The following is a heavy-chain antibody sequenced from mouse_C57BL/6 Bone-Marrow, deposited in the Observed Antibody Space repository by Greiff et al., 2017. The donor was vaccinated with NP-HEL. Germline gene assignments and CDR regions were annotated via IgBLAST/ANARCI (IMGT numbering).Heavy chain of an antibody. CDR1: GFNIKNTY. CDR3: ASHYGSSWRYFDV. CDR2: IDPANGNT. J-gene: IGHJ1*03. Sequence: IQLQQSVAELVRPGASVKLSCTASGFNIKNTYMHWVKQRPEQGLEWIGRIDPANGNTKYAPKFQGKATITADTSSNTAYLQLSSLTSEDTAIYYCASHYGSSWRYFDVWGTGTTVTVSS. D-gene: IGHD1-1*01. V-gene: IGHV14-3*01.